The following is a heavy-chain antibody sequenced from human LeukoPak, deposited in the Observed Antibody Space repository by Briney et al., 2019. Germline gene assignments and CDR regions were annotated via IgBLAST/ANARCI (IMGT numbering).Heavy chain of an antibody. CDR2: IHSGGST. D-gene: IGHD6-19*01. CDR3: ASGSSGWYGGFDY. V-gene: IGHV3-53*01. J-gene: IGHJ4*02. CDR1: GFTVSRNY. Sequence: PGGSLRLSCAASGFTVSRNYMSWVRQAPGKGLEWVSVIHSGGSTNYADSVKGRFTISRDNSKNTLYLQMNSLRAEDTAVYYCASGSSGWYGGFDYWGQGTLVTVSS.